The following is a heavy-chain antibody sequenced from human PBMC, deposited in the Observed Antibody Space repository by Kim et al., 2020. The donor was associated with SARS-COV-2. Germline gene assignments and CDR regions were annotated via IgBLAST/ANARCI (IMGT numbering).Heavy chain of an antibody. Sequence: GTTQYHPALKSRVTLSLDTSKNQFSLTLKSVTAADTATYCCARHPGASFDYWGQGVPVTVSS. CDR3: ARHPGASFDY. D-gene: IGHD1-26*01. V-gene: IGHV4-59*08. J-gene: IGHJ4*02. CDR2: GTT.